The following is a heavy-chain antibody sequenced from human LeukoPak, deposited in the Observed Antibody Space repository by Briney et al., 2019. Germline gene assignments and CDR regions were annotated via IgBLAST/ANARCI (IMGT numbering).Heavy chain of an antibody. J-gene: IGHJ5*02. V-gene: IGHV4-59*12. CDR1: GGSISSYY. D-gene: IGHD2-2*01. CDR2: IYYSGST. CDR3: ARASVPAATRGWFVP. Sequence: SETLSLTCTVSGGSISSYYWSWIRQPPGKGLEWIGYIYYSGSTNYNPSLKSRVTISVDTSKNQFSLKLSSVTAADTAVYYCARASVPAATRGWFVPWGQRTLVTVSS.